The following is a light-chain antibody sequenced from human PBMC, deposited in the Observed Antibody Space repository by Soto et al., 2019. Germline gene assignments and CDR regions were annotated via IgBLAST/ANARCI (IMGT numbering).Light chain of an antibody. CDR3: QQYNNSGT. Sequence: EIVLTQSPGTLSLSPGKRATLSCRASQSVSSSYSAWYQQKPGQAPRLLNYGAASRATGIPDRFSGSGSRTDFTLTISIQEPEDLTVYCCQQYNNSGTFGQGTKVDI. J-gene: IGKJ1*01. CDR1: QSVSSSY. CDR2: GAA. V-gene: IGKV3-20*01.